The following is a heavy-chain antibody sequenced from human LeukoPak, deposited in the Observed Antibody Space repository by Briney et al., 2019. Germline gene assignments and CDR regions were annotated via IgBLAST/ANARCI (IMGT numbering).Heavy chain of an antibody. Sequence: GGSLRLSCAASAFTFSSYAMTWVRQAPGKGLEWVSEITGSGGSTYYADSVKGPFTISRDNSRNTLYLQMNSLRAEDTAVYYCARELFDFDYWGQGTLVTVSS. CDR2: ITGSGGST. J-gene: IGHJ4*02. V-gene: IGHV3-23*01. CDR1: AFTFSSYA. CDR3: ARELFDFDY. D-gene: IGHD3-10*01.